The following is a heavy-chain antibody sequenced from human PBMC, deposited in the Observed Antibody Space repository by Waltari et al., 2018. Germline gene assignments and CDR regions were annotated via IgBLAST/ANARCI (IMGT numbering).Heavy chain of an antibody. CDR2: IHHSGRT. CDR1: GASISPNYW. J-gene: IGHJ4*02. CDR3: AADRGNGLYFDY. V-gene: IGHV4-4*02. D-gene: IGHD2-15*01. Sequence: QVQLQESGPGLVKPSGTLSLTCVVSGASISPNYWWSWVRQSPGKGLEWIGQIHHSGRTYSTPSLQSRVSVSLDKSKNQFSLSLYFVSDVDTAVYYCAADRGNGLYFDYWGQGTLVTVSS.